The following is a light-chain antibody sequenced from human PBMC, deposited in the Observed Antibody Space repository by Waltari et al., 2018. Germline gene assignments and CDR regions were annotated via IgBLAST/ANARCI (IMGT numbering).Light chain of an antibody. CDR3: QQHDNCVYT. CDR2: DAS. J-gene: IGKJ2*01. CDR1: QDINNY. V-gene: IGKV1-33*01. Sequence: DIQMPQSPPSLSSSVADRVTITCQARQDINNYVNWYQQKPGKAPKLLIYDASKLETGVPSRFSGSGSGTDFTFTISSLQPEDIATYYCQQHDNCVYTFGQGTKLEIK.